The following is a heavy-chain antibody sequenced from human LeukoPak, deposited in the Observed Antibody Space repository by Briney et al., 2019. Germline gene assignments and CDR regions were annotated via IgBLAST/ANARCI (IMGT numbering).Heavy chain of an antibody. V-gene: IGHV1-24*01. CDR2: LSPRDGET. Sequence: ASVKVSCTVSGSTLTTISIDWVRQAPGKGLEWMGSLSPRDGETSHAQKFKGRLNMTADTATDIAYMEMSSLESGDTTVYYCATGAMVYDFWGQGTLVTVSS. D-gene: IGHD3-10*01. CDR3: ATGAMVYDF. CDR1: GSTLTTIS. J-gene: IGHJ4*02.